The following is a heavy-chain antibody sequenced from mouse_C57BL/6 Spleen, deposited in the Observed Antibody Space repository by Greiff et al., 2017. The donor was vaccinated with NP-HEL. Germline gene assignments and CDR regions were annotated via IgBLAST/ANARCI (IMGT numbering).Heavy chain of an antibody. J-gene: IGHJ4*01. V-gene: IGHV1-52*01. CDR1: GYTFTSYW. CDR3: ARWGYYAMDY. Sequence: QVQLQQPGAELVRPGSSVKLSCKASGYTFTSYWMHWVKQRPRQGLEWIGNIDPSDSDTHYNQKFKDKATLTVDKSSSTAYMQLSSLTSEDSAVYYCARWGYYAMDYWGQGTSVTVSS. CDR2: IDPSDSDT.